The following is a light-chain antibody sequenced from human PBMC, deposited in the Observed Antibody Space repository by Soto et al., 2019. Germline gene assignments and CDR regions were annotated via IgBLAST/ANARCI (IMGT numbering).Light chain of an antibody. CDR3: QQYYSYPLT. CDR1: QGIRSY. CDR2: AAS. V-gene: IGKV1-8*01. J-gene: IGKJ4*01. Sequence: AIRMTQSPSSFSASTGDRVTITCRASQGIRSYLAWYQQKPWKAPKLLIYAASTLESGVPSRCSGSGSGTDFTLTISCLQSEDFATYYCQQYYSYPLTFGGGTKVEIK.